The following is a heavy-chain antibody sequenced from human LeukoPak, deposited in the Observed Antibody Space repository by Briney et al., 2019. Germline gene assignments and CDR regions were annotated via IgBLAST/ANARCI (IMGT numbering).Heavy chain of an antibody. CDR1: GYTFTGYY. J-gene: IGHJ4*02. CDR2: INPNSGGT. V-gene: IGHV1-2*06. D-gene: IGHD6-6*01. CDR3: ARGSAARPDFSDY. Sequence: ASVKVSCKASGYTFTGYYMHWVRQAPGQGLEWMGRINPNSGGTNYAQKFQGRVTMTRDTSISTAYMELSRLRSDDTAVYYCARGSAARPDFSDYWGQGPLVTVSS.